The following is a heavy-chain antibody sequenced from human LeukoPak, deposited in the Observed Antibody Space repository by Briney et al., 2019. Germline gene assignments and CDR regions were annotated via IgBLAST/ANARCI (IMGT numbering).Heavy chain of an antibody. J-gene: IGHJ5*02. CDR3: ARVPQPRGYSSGWYWFDP. Sequence: GGSLRLSCAASGITVSRNYMSWVRQAPGKGLEGVSTIYSDGSTYYADSVKGRFTISRDNSKNTLYLQINRLRAEDTAVYYCARVPQPRGYSSGWYWFDPWGQGTLVAVSS. CDR2: IYSDGST. D-gene: IGHD6-19*01. V-gene: IGHV3-66*02. CDR1: GITVSRNY.